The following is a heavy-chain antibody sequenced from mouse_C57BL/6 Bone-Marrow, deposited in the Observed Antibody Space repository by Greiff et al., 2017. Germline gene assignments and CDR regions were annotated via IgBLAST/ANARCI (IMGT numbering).Heavy chain of an antibody. CDR2: IYPGSGNT. CDR1: GYTFTDYY. CDR3: ARSVYGSSLYYAMDY. V-gene: IGHV1-76*01. J-gene: IGHJ4*01. Sequence: QVHVKQSGAELVRPGASVKLSCKASGYTFTDYYINWVKQRPGQGLEWIARIYPGSGNTYYNEKFKGKATLTAEKSSSTAYMQLSSLTSEDSAVYFCARSVYGSSLYYAMDYWGQGTSVTVSS. D-gene: IGHD1-1*01.